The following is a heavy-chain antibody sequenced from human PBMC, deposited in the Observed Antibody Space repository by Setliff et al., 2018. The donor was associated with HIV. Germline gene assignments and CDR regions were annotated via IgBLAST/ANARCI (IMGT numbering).Heavy chain of an antibody. Sequence: PGESLKISCQTSGYTFTNSWIGWVRQTAGKGLEWMGIIYPGDSDTRYNPSFADHVTVSADKSTSTTYLQWTSLKASDTAMYYCARLKEATTWDFWGQGTLVTVSS. D-gene: IGHD1-26*01. CDR3: ARLKEATTWDF. CDR2: IYPGDSDT. CDR1: GYTFTNSW. J-gene: IGHJ4*02. V-gene: IGHV5-51*01.